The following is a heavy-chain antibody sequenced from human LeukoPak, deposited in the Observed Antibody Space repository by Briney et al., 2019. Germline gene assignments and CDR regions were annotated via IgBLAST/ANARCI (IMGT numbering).Heavy chain of an antibody. J-gene: IGHJ4*02. V-gene: IGHV3-7*01. D-gene: IGHD6-13*01. CDR2: IKQDGSEK. Sequence: GGSLRLSCAASGFTFNKYAMYWVRQAPGKGLEWVANIKQDGSEKYYVDSVKGRFTISRDNAKNSLYLQMNSLRAEDTAVYYCARTSIAAAFDYWGQGTLVTVSS. CDR1: GFTFNKYA. CDR3: ARTSIAAAFDY.